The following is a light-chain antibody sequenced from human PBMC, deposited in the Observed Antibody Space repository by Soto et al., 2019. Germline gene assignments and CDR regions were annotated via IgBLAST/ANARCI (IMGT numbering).Light chain of an antibody. CDR3: QQYGNSPIT. CDR2: DAS. CDR1: PSVSSSR. V-gene: IGKV3D-20*01. Sequence: DIVLTQSPATLSLSPGERVTLSCGASPSVSSSRLAWYQQKPGQAPRLLMYDASRRAFGIPDRFSGSGSGTDITLTISRLEPEDFAVYYCQQYGNSPITFGQGTRLEIK. J-gene: IGKJ5*01.